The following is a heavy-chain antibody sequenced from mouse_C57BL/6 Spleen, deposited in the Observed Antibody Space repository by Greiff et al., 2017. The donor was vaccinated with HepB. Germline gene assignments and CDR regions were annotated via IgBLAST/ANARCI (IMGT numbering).Heavy chain of an antibody. J-gene: IGHJ1*03. CDR3: ARERAYYDYDGYFDV. V-gene: IGHV2-9-1*01. CDR2: IWTGGGT. Sequence: VQLVESGPGLVAPSQSLSITCTVSGFSLTSYAISWVRQPPGKGLEWLGVIWTGGGTNYNSALKSRLSISKDNSKSQVFLKMNSLQTDDTARYYCARERAYYDYDGYFDVWGTGTTVTVSS. CDR1: GFSLTSYA. D-gene: IGHD2-4*01.